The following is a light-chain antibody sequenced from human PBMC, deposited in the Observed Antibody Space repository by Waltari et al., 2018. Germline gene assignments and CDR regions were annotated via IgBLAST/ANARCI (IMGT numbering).Light chain of an antibody. V-gene: IGLV1-44*01. Sequence: QSVLTQPPSASGTPGQSVTISCSGSDSNIGTNTVSWYRQVPGTAPRLLMFKYDQRPSGVPDRFSGSKSGTSASLAIGGLQSEDEADYYWAAWDDRLMMWVFGEGTKLTVL. CDR3: AAWDDRLMMWV. J-gene: IGLJ3*02. CDR2: KYD. CDR1: DSNIGTNT.